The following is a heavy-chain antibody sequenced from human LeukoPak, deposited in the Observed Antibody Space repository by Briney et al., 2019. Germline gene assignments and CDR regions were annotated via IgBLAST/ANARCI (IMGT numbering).Heavy chain of an antibody. CDR1: GGSISSYY. J-gene: IGHJ4*02. V-gene: IGHV4-59*01. D-gene: IGHD2-2*01. CDR2: IYYSGST. CDR3: ARLVEGLLPARFDY. Sequence: SETLSLTCTVSGGSISSYYWSWIRQPPGKGLEWIGYIYYSGSTNYNPSLKSRVTISVDTSKNQFSLKLSSVTAADTAVYYCARLVEGLLPARFDYWGQGTLVTVSS.